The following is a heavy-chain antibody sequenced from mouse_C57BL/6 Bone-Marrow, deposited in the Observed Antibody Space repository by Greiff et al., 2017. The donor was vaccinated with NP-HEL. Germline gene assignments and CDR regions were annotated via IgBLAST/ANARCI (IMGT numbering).Heavy chain of an antibody. CDR3: ARRATTVVAGDY. CDR2: IDPSDSYT. J-gene: IGHJ2*01. CDR1: GYTFTSYW. Sequence: QVQLQQPGAELVMPGASVKLSCKASGYTFTSYWMHWVKQRPGQGLEWIGEIDPSDSYTTYNQKFKGKSTLTVDKSSSTAYMQLSSLTSEDSAVYYCARRATTVVAGDYWGQGTTLTVSS. V-gene: IGHV1-69*01. D-gene: IGHD1-1*01.